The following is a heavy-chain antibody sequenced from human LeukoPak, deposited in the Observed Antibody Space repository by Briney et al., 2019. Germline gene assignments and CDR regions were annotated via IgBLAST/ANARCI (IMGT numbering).Heavy chain of an antibody. V-gene: IGHV3-23*01. CDR2: ITGSGGST. Sequence: GGSLRLSCAASGFTFSSFAMSWVRQAPGKGLEWVSSITGSGGSTYYAGSAEGRFTMSRDNFRNTLYLQMNSLRAGDTAVYYCAKVPATSPYQNWYFDLWGRGTLVTVSS. CDR1: GFTFSSFA. J-gene: IGHJ2*01. CDR3: AKVPATSPYQNWYFDL.